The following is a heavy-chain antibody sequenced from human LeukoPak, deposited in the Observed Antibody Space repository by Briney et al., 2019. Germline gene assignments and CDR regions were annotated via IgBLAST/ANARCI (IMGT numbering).Heavy chain of an antibody. J-gene: IGHJ4*02. CDR3: AGHGGMGFREYYFDY. Sequence: SETLSLTCTVSGGSISSSSYYWGWIRQPPGKGLEWIGSIYYSGSTYYNPSLKSRVTISVDTSKNQFSLKLSSVTAADTAVYYCAGHGGMGFREYYFDYWGQGTLVTVSS. V-gene: IGHV4-39*01. CDR2: IYYSGST. D-gene: IGHD2-15*01. CDR1: GGSISSSSYY.